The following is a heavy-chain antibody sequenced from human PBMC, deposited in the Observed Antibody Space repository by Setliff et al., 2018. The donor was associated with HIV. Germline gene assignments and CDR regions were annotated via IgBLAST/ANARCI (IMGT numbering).Heavy chain of an antibody. V-gene: IGHV3-7*01. CDR2: VNPDGREA. CDR3: ARDYLYYNLYNGSPVYGMDV. D-gene: IGHD3-3*01. J-gene: IGHJ6*02. CDR1: GFTFSKYW. Sequence: GSLRLSCAASGFTFSKYWMSWVRQAPGKGLEWVASVNPDGREASSGGSMKGRFTVSRDNAKNSLSLQMNSLRVEDTAVYYCARDYLYYNLYNGSPVYGMDVWGQGTTVTVSS.